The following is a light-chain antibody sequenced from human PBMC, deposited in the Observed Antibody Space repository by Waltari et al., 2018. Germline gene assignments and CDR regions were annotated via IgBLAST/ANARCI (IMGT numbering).Light chain of an antibody. CDR3: CSYAGHRWV. CDR2: EGG. J-gene: IGLJ3*02. Sequence: QSALTQPASVSGSPGQSITISCSGTSSDVGKYNFVSWFQQHPGTAPKPMIYEGGKRHSGVYNRFSGAKSGNTASLTMSGLPAEDEADYYCCSYAGHRWVFGGGTKLTVL. CDR1: SSDVGKYNF. V-gene: IGLV2-23*01.